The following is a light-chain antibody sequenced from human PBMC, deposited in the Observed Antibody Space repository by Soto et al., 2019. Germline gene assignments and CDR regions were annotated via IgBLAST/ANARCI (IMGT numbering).Light chain of an antibody. CDR3: QQSYSTPWT. J-gene: IGKJ1*01. CDR1: QTISSISSY. V-gene: IGKV1-39*01. Sequence: DIQMTQSPSSLSASVGDRVTITCRASQTISSISSYLNWYQQKPGKAPELLIYAASSLQSGVPSRFSGSGSGTDFTLTISSLQPEDFATYFCQQSYSTPWTFGQGTKVDI. CDR2: AAS.